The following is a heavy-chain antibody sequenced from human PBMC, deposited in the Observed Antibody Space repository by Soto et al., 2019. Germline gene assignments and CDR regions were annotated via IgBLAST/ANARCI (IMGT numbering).Heavy chain of an antibody. J-gene: IGHJ4*02. Sequence: GGSLRLSCAASGFTFSSYAMHWVRQAPGKGLEWVAVISYDGSNKYYADSVKGRFTISRDNSKNTLYLQMNSLRAEDTAVYYCVGDYYGSGSPPGDFDYWGQGTLVTVSS. V-gene: IGHV3-30-3*01. D-gene: IGHD3-10*01. CDR3: VGDYYGSGSPPGDFDY. CDR2: ISYDGSNK. CDR1: GFTFSSYA.